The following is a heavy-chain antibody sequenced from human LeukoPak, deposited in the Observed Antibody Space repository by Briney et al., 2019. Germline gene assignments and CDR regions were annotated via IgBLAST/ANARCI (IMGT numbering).Heavy chain of an antibody. D-gene: IGHD2-2*01. CDR2: INHSGST. Sequence: SETLSLTCAVYGGSFSGYYWSWIRQPPGKGLEWIGEINHSGSTNYNPSLKSRVTISVDTSKNQFSLKLSSVTAADTAVYYCARGRYCSSTSCHQTQKIRYYYYTDVWGKGTTVTVSS. V-gene: IGHV4-34*01. CDR3: ARGRYCSSTSCHQTQKIRYYYYTDV. CDR1: GGSFSGYY. J-gene: IGHJ6*03.